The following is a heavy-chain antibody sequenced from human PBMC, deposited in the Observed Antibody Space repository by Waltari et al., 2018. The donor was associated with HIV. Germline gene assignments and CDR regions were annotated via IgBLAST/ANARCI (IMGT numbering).Heavy chain of an antibody. J-gene: IGHJ6*02. CDR2: INHRGST. CDR3: ARVRITIFGVVISTHNYYYYGMDV. CDR1: GGSFSGYY. V-gene: IGHV4-34*01. D-gene: IGHD3-3*01. Sequence: QVQLQQWGAGLLKPSETLSLTCAVYGGSFSGYYWSWIRQPPGKGLEWIGEINHRGSTNYNPSLKSRGTISVDTSKNQFSLKLSSVTAADTAVYYCARVRITIFGVVISTHNYYYYGMDVWGQGTTVTVSS.